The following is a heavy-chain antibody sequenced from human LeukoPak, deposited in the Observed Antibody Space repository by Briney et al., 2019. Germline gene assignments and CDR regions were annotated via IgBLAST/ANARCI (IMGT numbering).Heavy chain of an antibody. CDR1: GFTFRNYW. Sequence: SGGSLRLSCAASGFTFRNYWMSWVRQAPGKGLEWVSYISSSGNAMYYADSVKGRFTISRDNAKKSVYLQLNSLRADDTAVYYATLSYQGFFDHWGQGTLATVSS. J-gene: IGHJ4*02. CDR2: ISSSGNAM. D-gene: IGHD2-15*01. CDR3: TLSYQGFFDH. V-gene: IGHV3-48*04.